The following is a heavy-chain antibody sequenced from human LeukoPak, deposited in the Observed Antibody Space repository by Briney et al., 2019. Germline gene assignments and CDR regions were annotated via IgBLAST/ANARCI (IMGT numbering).Heavy chain of an antibody. J-gene: IGHJ4*02. CDR3: AQKRPGTYPFDY. V-gene: IGHV3-23*01. CDR1: GFTFSNYA. Sequence: PGGSLRLSCAASGFTFSNYALNWVRQAPGKGLEWVSASGTSGDTYYADSVRGRFTISRDNAKNMVYLQMSSLRAEDTALYYCAQKRPGTYPFDYWGQGTLVTVSS. CDR2: SGTSGDT. D-gene: IGHD6-13*01.